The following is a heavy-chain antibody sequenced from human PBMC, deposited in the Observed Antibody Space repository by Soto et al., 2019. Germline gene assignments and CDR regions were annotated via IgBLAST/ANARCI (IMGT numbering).Heavy chain of an antibody. V-gene: IGHV3-15*07. CDR3: TTVQYSGSYYRKYYYYSGMDV. CDR1: SVSNAW. CDR2: IKSKTDGGTT. D-gene: IGHD1-26*01. J-gene: IGHJ6*02. Sequence: SVSNAWMNWVRQAPGKGLEWVGRIKSKTDGGTTDYAAPVKGRFTISRDDSKNTLYLKMNSLKTEDTAVYYCTTVQYSGSYYRKYYYYSGMDVWGQGTTVTVSS.